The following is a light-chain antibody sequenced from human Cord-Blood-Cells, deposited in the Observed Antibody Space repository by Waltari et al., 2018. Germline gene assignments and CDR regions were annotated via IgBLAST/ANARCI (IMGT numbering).Light chain of an antibody. CDR1: SPNLRRNT. V-gene: IGLV1-44*01. CDR2: SNN. Sequence: QSVLTQPPSASGTPGRRVPIPCSGSSPNLRRNTVNGYQQLPGTAPKLRIYSNNQRPSGVPDRFSGSKSGTSASLAISGLQSEDEADYYCAAWDDSLNGVVFGGGTKLTVL. CDR3: AAWDDSLNGVV. J-gene: IGLJ2*01.